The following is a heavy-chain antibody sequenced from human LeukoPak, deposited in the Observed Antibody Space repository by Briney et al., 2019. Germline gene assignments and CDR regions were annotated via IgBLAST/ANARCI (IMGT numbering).Heavy chain of an antibody. J-gene: IGHJ6*03. Sequence: ASVKVPCKASGYTFTSYGISWVRQAPGQGLEWMGWISAYNGNTNYAQKLQGRVTMTTDTSTSTAYMELRSLRSDDTAVYYCARDTGEDFDWLLGSSFYYYYMDVWGKGTTVTVSS. CDR3: ARDTGEDFDWLLGSSFYYYYMDV. CDR1: GYTFTSYG. V-gene: IGHV1-18*01. D-gene: IGHD3-9*01. CDR2: ISAYNGNT.